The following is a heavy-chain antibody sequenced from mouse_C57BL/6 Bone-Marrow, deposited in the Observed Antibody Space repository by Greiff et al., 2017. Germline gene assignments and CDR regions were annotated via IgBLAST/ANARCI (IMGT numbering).Heavy chain of an antibody. V-gene: IGHV1-15*01. CDR3: TRWDDYYWYFDV. CDR1: GYTFTDYE. CDR2: IDPETGGT. Sequence: QVQLQQSGAELVRPGASVTLSCKASGYTFTDYEMHWVKQTPVHGLEWIGAIDPETGGTAYNQKFKGKAILTADKSSSTAYMELRILTSEDSAVYYCTRWDDYYWYFDVWGTGTTVTVSS. D-gene: IGHD2-4*01. J-gene: IGHJ1*03.